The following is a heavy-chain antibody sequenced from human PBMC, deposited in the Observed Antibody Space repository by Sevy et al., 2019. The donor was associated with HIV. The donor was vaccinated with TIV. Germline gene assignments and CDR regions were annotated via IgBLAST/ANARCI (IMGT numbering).Heavy chain of an antibody. CDR3: ATTKDYYDSSGSPFDY. Sequence: ASVKVSCMVSGYTLSELSMHWVRQAPGKGLEWMGSFDPEDDETIYAQKFQGRVTMTEDTSTDTACMELNNLRSEDTAVYYCATTKDYYDSSGSPFDYWGQGTLVTVSS. CDR1: GYTLSELS. D-gene: IGHD3-22*01. CDR2: FDPEDDET. J-gene: IGHJ4*02. V-gene: IGHV1-24*01.